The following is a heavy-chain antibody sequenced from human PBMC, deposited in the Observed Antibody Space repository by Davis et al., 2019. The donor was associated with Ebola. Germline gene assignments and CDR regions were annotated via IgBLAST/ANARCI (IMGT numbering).Heavy chain of an antibody. D-gene: IGHD3-9*01. CDR1: GFTFDAFV. Sequence: PGGSLRLSCAASGFTFDAFVMHWVRQAPGKGLEWVSGISWNSGSIGYAESVKGRFTISRDNAKSSLYLQMNSLRAEDTALYYCAKGLAGYYDWSIQDWGQGTLVTVSS. CDR3: AKGLAGYYDWSIQD. V-gene: IGHV3-9*01. J-gene: IGHJ4*02. CDR2: ISWNSGSI.